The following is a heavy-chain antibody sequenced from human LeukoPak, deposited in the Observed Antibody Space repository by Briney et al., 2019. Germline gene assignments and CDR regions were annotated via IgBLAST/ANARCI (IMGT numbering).Heavy chain of an antibody. CDR2: IYYSGST. Sequence: SETLSLTCTVSGGSISTYYWSWIRQPPGKGLEWIGYIYYSGSTNYSPSLNSRVTISVDTSKNQFSLKLSSVTAADTAVYYCARGGGGEYSSGWYDYWGQGTLVTVSS. CDR1: GGSISTYY. J-gene: IGHJ4*02. V-gene: IGHV4-59*01. CDR3: ARGGGGEYSSGWYDY. D-gene: IGHD6-19*01.